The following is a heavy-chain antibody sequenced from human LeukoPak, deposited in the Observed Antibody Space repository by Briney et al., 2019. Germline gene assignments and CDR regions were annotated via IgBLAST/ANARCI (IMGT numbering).Heavy chain of an antibody. V-gene: IGHV4-4*07. Sequence: SETVSLTCTVSGDSISGYYWSWIRQPAGKRLEWIGRIYTSETTNYNPSLRSRVTMSIDTSKNQFSLRLSSVTAADTAVYYCARGLDRGYSYGNWFDPWGQGTLVTVSS. D-gene: IGHD5-18*01. CDR3: ARGLDRGYSYGNWFDP. CDR1: GDSISGYY. CDR2: IYTSETT. J-gene: IGHJ5*02.